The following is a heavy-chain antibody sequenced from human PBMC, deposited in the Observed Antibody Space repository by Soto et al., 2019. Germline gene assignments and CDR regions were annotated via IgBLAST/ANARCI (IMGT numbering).Heavy chain of an antibody. CDR2: ISAYNGNT. Sequence: QVQLVQSGAEVKKPGASVKVSCKASGYTFTSYGIIWVRQAPGQGLEWMGWISAYNGNTNYAQKLQGRVTMTTDTSTSTAYMELRCLRADDTAVYYCARPGYYDSSGYKRGNAFDIWGQGTMVTVSS. J-gene: IGHJ3*02. D-gene: IGHD3-22*01. CDR1: GYTFTSYG. CDR3: ARPGYYDSSGYKRGNAFDI. V-gene: IGHV1-18*01.